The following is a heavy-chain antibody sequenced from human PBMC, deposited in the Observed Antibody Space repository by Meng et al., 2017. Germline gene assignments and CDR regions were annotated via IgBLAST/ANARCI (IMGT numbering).Heavy chain of an antibody. Sequence: ASVKVSCKASGYTFTGYYMHWVRQAPGQGLEWMGWINPNSGGTNYAQKFQGRVTMTRDTFISTAYMELSRLRSDNTAVYYCARVVPEYCSGGSCFGWPLGAFDIWGQGTMVTVSS. CDR2: INPNSGGT. CDR3: ARVVPEYCSGGSCFGWPLGAFDI. J-gene: IGHJ3*02. D-gene: IGHD2-15*01. CDR1: GYTFTGYY. V-gene: IGHV1-2*02.